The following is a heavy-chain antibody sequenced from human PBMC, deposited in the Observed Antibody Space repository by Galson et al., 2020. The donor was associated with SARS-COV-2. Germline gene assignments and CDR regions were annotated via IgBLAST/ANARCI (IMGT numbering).Heavy chain of an antibody. CDR2: IYTSGST. D-gene: IGHD2-21*02. V-gene: IGHV4-4*07. Sequence: SETLSLTCTVSGGSISSYYWSWIRQPAGKGLEWIGRIYTSGSTNYNPSLKSRVTMSVDTSKNQFSLKLSSVTAADTAVYYCAREGVYCGGDCYLEGYFDYWGQGTLVTVSS. J-gene: IGHJ4*02. CDR3: AREGVYCGGDCYLEGYFDY. CDR1: GGSISSYY.